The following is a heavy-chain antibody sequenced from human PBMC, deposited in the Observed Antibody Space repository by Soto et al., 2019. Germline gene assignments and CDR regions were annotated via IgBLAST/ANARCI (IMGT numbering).Heavy chain of an antibody. CDR3: ARYCSSTSCDHYFDY. CDR2: ISPYNGDT. D-gene: IGHD2-2*01. V-gene: IGHV1-18*01. J-gene: IGHJ4*02. CDR1: GYCFTNYD. Sequence: XSVKVPSKASGYCFTNYDISWGRQAPGQGLEWMGWISPYNGDTNYAQKLQGRVTMTTDTSTSTAYMELRSLRSDDTAVYYCARYCSSTSCDHYFDYWGQGTLVTV.